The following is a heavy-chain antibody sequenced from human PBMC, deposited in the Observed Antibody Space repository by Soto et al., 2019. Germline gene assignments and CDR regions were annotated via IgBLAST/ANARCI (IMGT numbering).Heavy chain of an antibody. CDR1: GFTFSSYA. CDR2: ISGSGGST. CDR3: AKDRGTMIVVVHDGLDY. V-gene: IGHV3-23*01. Sequence: EVQLLESGGGLVQPGGSLRLSCAASGFTFSSYAMSWVRQAPGKGLEWVSAISGSGGSTYYADSVKGRFTISRDNSKNTLYLQMNSLRAEDTAVYYCAKDRGTMIVVVHDGLDYWGQGTLVTVSS. D-gene: IGHD3-22*01. J-gene: IGHJ4*02.